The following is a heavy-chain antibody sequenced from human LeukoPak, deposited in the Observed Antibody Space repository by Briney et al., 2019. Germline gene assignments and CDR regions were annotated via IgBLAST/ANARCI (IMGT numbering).Heavy chain of an antibody. J-gene: IGHJ3*02. Sequence: SETLSLTCTVSGGSISSSSYYWGWIRQPPGKGLEWIGSIYYSGSTYYNPSLKSRVTISVDTSKNQFSLKLSSVTAADTAVYYCAREGFGGWVEQQLAPHAFDIWGQGTMVTVSS. V-gene: IGHV4-39*07. CDR2: IYYSGST. CDR3: AREGFGGWVEQQLAPHAFDI. D-gene: IGHD6-13*01. CDR1: GGSISSSSYY.